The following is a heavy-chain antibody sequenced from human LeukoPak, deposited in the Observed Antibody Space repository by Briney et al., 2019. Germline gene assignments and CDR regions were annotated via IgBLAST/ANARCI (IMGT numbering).Heavy chain of an antibody. D-gene: IGHD5/OR15-5a*01. CDR2: IFYSGST. V-gene: IGHV4-61*01. CDR3: ARTSTGDFYFDS. J-gene: IGHJ4*02. CDR1: GGSVSSGSYY. Sequence: SETLSLTCTVSGGSVSSGSYYWSWIRQPPGKGLEWIGHIFYSGSTNYNSSLKSRVTISVDTSKNQFTLRLSSVTAADTAVYYCARTSTGDFYFDSWGQGTLVTVSS.